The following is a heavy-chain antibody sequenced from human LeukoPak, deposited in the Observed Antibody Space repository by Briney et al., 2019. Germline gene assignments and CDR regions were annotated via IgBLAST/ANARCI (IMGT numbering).Heavy chain of an antibody. CDR3: AREEREPSGA. CDR1: GFTFSSYW. V-gene: IGHV3-74*01. J-gene: IGHJ4*02. D-gene: IGHD1-26*01. Sequence: PGGSLRLSCAASGFTFSSYWMHWVRQAPGEGLVWVSRINSDGSSASYADSVKGRFTISRDNAKNTLYLQMNSLRAEDTAVYYCAREEREPSGAWGQGTLVTVSS. CDR2: INSDGSSA.